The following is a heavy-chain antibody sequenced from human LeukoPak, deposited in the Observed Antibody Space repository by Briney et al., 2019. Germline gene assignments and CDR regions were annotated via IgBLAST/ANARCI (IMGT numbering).Heavy chain of an antibody. Sequence: ASVKVSCKASGYTFTSYYMHWVRQAPGQGLEWMGIINPSGGSTIYAQKFQGRVTMTEDTSTDTAYMELSSLRSEDTAVYYCATGVNLPLDYYDSSGYRDYWGQGTLVTVSS. CDR1: GYTFTSYY. V-gene: IGHV1-46*01. J-gene: IGHJ4*02. CDR3: ATGVNLPLDYYDSSGYRDY. CDR2: INPSGGST. D-gene: IGHD3-22*01.